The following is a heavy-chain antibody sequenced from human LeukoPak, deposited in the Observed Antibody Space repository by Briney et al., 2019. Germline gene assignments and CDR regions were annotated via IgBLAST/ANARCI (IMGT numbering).Heavy chain of an antibody. V-gene: IGHV1-2*04. CDR3: ARGQGITISSNWFDP. J-gene: IGHJ5*02. CDR1: GGTLSTFP. Sequence: ASVKVSCKASGGTLSTFPFHWVRQAPGQGLEWMGWINPNSGGTNYAQKFQGWVTMTRDTSISTAYMELSRLRSDDTAVYYCARGQGITISSNWFDPWGQGTLVTVSS. D-gene: IGHD3-9*01. CDR2: INPNSGGT.